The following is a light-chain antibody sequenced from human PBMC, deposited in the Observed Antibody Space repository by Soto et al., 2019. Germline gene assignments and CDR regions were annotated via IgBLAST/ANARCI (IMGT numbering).Light chain of an antibody. V-gene: IGLV4-60*03. J-gene: IGLJ2*01. CDR3: EAWDTNTRV. Sequence: QAVVTQSSSASASLGSSVKLTCTLSSGHSSYIIAWHQQQPGKAPRYLMKLEGSGSYNKGSGVPDRFSGSSSGADRYLTISTLQSEDEADYYCEAWDTNTRVFGGGTTLTVL. CDR1: SGHSSYI. CDR2: LEGSGSY.